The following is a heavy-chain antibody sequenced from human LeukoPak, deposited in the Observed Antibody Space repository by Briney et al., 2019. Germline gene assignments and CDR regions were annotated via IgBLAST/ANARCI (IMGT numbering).Heavy chain of an antibody. CDR1: GGSISSHY. CDR3: ARGRTIFGVVIRYNWFDP. V-gene: IGHV4-59*11. D-gene: IGHD3-3*01. Sequence: KASKTLSLTCTVSGGSISSHYWSWIRQPPGKGLEWIGYIYYSGSTNYNPSLKSRVTISVDTSKNQFSLKLSSVTAADTAVYYCARGRTIFGVVIRYNWFDPWGQGTLVTVSS. CDR2: IYYSGST. J-gene: IGHJ5*02.